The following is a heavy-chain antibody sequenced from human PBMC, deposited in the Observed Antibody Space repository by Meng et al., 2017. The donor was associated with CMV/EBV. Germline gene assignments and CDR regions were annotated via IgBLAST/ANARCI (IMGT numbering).Heavy chain of an antibody. V-gene: IGHV1-69*04. CDR2: IIPILGIA. J-gene: IGHJ5*02. CDR3: ARDRNWFDP. CDR1: GGTFSSYT. Sequence: KVSCKDYGGTFSSYTISWVRQAPGQGLEWMGRIIPILGIANYAQKFQGRVTITADKSTSTAYMELSSLRSEDTAVYYCARDRNWFDPWGQGTLVTVSS.